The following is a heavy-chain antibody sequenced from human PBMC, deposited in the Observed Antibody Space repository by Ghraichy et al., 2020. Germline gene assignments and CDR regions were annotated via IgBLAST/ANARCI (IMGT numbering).Heavy chain of an antibody. Sequence: SETLSLTCAVYGGSFSGYYWSWIRQPPGKGLEWIGEINHSGSTNYNPSLKSRVTISVDTSKNQFFLKLSSVTAADTAVYYCARIRLPSRSPGGRGYYYYYMDVWGKGTTVTVSS. V-gene: IGHV4-34*01. J-gene: IGHJ6*03. CDR3: ARIRLPSRSPGGRGYYYYYMDV. D-gene: IGHD3-16*01. CDR1: GGSFSGYY. CDR2: INHSGST.